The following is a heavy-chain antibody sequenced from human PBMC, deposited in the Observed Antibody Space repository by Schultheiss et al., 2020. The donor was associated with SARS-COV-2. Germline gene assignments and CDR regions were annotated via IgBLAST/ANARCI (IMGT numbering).Heavy chain of an antibody. CDR1: ADSSASVSSGSRY. CDR3: ARYSSRTGYYYDSSGYDY. D-gene: IGHD3-22*01. Sequence: SETLSLTCTVSADSSASVSSGSRYWSWVRQPPGKKLESIGYIYYNGNTNYSPSLRGRVTISVDTSKNRFSLRLSSVTAADTAVYYCARYSSRTGYYYDSSGYDYWGQGTLVTVSS. J-gene: IGHJ4*02. CDR2: IYYNGNT. V-gene: IGHV4-61*01.